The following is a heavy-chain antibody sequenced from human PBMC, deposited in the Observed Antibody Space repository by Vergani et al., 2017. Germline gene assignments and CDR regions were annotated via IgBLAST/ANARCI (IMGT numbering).Heavy chain of an antibody. V-gene: IGHV3-30*18. CDR1: GFTFSSYG. Sequence: QVQLVESGGGVVQPGRSLRLSCAASGFTFSSYGMHWVRQAPGKGLEWVAVISYDGSNKYYADSVKGRFTISRDNCKNTLYLQMNSLRAEDTAVYYCAKDLRYYYDSSGYYWDYGMDVWGQGTTVTVSS. CDR3: AKDLRYYYDSSGYYWDYGMDV. J-gene: IGHJ6*02. D-gene: IGHD3-22*01. CDR2: ISYDGSNK.